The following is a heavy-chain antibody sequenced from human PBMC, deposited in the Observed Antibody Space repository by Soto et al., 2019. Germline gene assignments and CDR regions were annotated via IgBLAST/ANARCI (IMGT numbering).Heavy chain of an antibody. Sequence: SETLPLTCTVSADSISGSPYFCCWIRQPPGKRLEWIGSIFYDGYTLYTPSLRSRVTISVDTSKNQFSLKLASVAAADTATYFCARLQAAVPHYWGQGTLVTVS. CDR3: ARLQAAVPHY. CDR1: ADSISGSPYF. D-gene: IGHD6-13*01. J-gene: IGHJ4*02. V-gene: IGHV4-39*01. CDR2: IFYDGYT.